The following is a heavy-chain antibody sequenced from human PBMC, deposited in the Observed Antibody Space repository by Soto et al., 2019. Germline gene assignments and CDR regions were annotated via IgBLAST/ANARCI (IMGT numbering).Heavy chain of an antibody. CDR2: IYHSGST. V-gene: IGHV4-30-2*01. CDR1: GGSISSGGYS. J-gene: IGHJ5*02. CDR3: ARGFGGAYCGGDCYSGNWFDP. D-gene: IGHD2-21*02. Sequence: SETLSLTCAVSGGSISSGGYSWSWIRQPPGKGLEWIGYIYHSGSTYYNPSLKSRVTISVDRSKNQFSLKLSSVTAADTAVYYCARGFGGAYCGGDCYSGNWFDPWGQGTLVTAPQ.